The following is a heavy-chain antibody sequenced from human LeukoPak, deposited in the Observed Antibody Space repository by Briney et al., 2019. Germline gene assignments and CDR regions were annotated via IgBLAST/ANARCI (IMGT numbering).Heavy chain of an antibody. D-gene: IGHD3-10*01. CDR3: AKDSALLWFRGFLF. Sequence: GGSLRLSCAASGFTLRRYVMHWVRQAPGKGLEWVAVTWYDGSNKYYADSVKGRFTISRDNSKNTLYLQMNSLRAEDTAVYYCAKDSALLWFRGFLFWGQGTLVTVSS. CDR1: GFTLRRYV. J-gene: IGHJ4*02. CDR2: TWYDGSNK. V-gene: IGHV3-33*06.